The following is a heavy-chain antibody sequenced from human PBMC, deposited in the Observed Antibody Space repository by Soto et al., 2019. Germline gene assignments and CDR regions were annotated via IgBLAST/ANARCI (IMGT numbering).Heavy chain of an antibody. CDR3: ARDKRPYSSGWYGTYGMDV. V-gene: IGHV4-59*01. Sequence: SETLSLTCTVSGGSISSYYWSWIRQPPGKGLEWIGYIYYSGSTNYNPSLKSRVTISVDTSKNQFSLKLSSVTAADTAVYYCARDKRPYSSGWYGTYGMDVWGQGTTVTVSS. J-gene: IGHJ6*02. CDR1: GGSISSYY. D-gene: IGHD6-19*01. CDR2: IYYSGST.